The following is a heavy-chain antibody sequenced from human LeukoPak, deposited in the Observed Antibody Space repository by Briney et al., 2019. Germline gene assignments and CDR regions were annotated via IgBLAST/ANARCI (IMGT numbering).Heavy chain of an antibody. CDR1: GGSFSGYY. J-gene: IGHJ6*02. CDR2: INHSGST. Sequence: SETLSLTCAVYGGSFSGYYWSWIRQPPGKGLEWIGEINHSGSTNYNPSLKSRVTISVDTSKNQFSLKLSSVTAADTAVYYCARSYSSSWYSYYYYGMGVWGQGTTITVSS. V-gene: IGHV4-34*01. CDR3: ARSYSSSWYSYYYYGMGV. D-gene: IGHD6-13*01.